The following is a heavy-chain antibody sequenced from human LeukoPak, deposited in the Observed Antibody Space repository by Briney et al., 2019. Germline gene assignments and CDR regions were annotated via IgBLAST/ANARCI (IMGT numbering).Heavy chain of an antibody. CDR2: SDPEDGET. CDR1: GSTLRDLS. J-gene: IGHJ2*01. CDR3: VTDRARLFWYFDL. D-gene: IGHD4/OR15-4a*01. Sequence: GSVKVSCKVSGSTLRDLSMHWVRPAPGKGLEYVGGSDPEDGETFHAQNFQGRLTMTEDTSIDTAYMELTRLRSKDTPVYYCVTDRARLFWYFDLWGRGTLVTVSS. V-gene: IGHV1-24*01.